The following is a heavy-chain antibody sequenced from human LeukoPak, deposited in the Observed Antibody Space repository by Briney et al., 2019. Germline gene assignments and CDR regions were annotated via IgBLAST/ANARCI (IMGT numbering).Heavy chain of an antibody. Sequence: ASVKVSCKASGYTFTGYYMHWVRQAPGQGLEWMGWINPNSGGTNYAQKFQGRVTMTRDTSISTAYMELSRLRSDDTAVYYCARDASTSPDYYYYYMDVWGKGTTVTVSS. J-gene: IGHJ6*03. CDR1: GYTFTGYY. CDR3: ARDASTSPDYYYYYMDV. CDR2: INPNSGGT. V-gene: IGHV1-2*02.